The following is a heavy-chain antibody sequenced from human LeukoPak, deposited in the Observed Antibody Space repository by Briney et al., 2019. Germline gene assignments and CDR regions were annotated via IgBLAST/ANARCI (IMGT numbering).Heavy chain of an antibody. V-gene: IGHV3-23*01. CDR3: AKDWYGDYAGPFDP. CDR1: GFTFGSYA. D-gene: IGHD4-17*01. CDR2: ISGSGGST. J-gene: IGHJ5*02. Sequence: GGSLRLSCAASGFTFGSYAMSWVRQAPGKGLEWVSAISGSGGSTYYADSVKGRFTISRDNSKNTLYLQMNSLRAEDTAVYYCAKDWYGDYAGPFDPWGQGTLVTVSS.